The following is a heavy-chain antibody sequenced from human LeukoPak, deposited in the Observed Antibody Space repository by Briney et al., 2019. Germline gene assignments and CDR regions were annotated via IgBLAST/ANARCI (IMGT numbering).Heavy chain of an antibody. CDR2: IYSGGST. CDR1: GFTVSSNY. CDR3: ARVVDHDYGDYYLDY. V-gene: IGHV3-53*01. D-gene: IGHD4-17*01. J-gene: IGHJ4*02. Sequence: GGSLRLSCAASGFTVSSNYMSWVRQAPGKGLEWVSVIYSGGSTYYADSVKGRFTISRDNAKNSLYLQMNSLRAEDTAVYYCARVVDHDYGDYYLDYWGQGTLVTVSS.